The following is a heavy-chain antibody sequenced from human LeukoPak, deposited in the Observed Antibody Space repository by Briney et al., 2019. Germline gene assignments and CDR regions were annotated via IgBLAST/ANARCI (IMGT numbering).Heavy chain of an antibody. J-gene: IGHJ4*02. D-gene: IGHD5-18*01. Sequence: GGSLRLSCAASGFTVSSNYMNWVRQAPGKGLEWVSVIYDGGSTDYADSVKGRFTISRDNSKNMLYLQMNSLRAEDTAVFYCARGYSYGYIRYWGQGTLVTVSS. CDR3: ARGYSYGYIRY. CDR1: GFTVSSNY. CDR2: IYDGGST. V-gene: IGHV3-66*01.